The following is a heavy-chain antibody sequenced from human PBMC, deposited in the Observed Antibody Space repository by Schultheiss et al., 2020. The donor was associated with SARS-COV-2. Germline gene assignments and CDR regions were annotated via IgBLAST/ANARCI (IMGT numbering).Heavy chain of an antibody. CDR3: ARSSYEYGSFDH. D-gene: IGHD2-2*01. CDR2: IYFSGST. Sequence: SETLSLTCAVYGGSFSGYYWSWIRQHSGKGLEWIGYIYFSGSTYYNPSLKSRVTISVDTSKNQLSLNLRSVTAADTAVYYCARSSYEYGSFDHWGQGALVTVSS. V-gene: IGHV4-34*01. J-gene: IGHJ4*02. CDR1: GGSFSGYY.